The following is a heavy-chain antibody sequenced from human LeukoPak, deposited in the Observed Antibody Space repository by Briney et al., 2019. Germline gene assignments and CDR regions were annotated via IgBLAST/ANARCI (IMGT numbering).Heavy chain of an antibody. CDR3: ARRAGEYSHPYDY. D-gene: IGHD4-17*01. V-gene: IGHV3-53*01. J-gene: IGHJ4*02. CDR1: GFTVSSNC. CDR2: IYSGGNT. Sequence: GGSLRLSCTVSGFTVSSNCMSWVRQAPGKGLEWVSFIYSGGNTHYSDSVKGGLITSRDNSKNTLYLQMTTLRAEDTAVYYCARRAGEYSHPYDYWGQGTLVTVSS.